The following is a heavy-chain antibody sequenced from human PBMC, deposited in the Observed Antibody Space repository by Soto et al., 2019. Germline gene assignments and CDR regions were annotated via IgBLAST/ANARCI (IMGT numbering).Heavy chain of an antibody. CDR1: GDTFSFYT. D-gene: IGHD3-10*01. V-gene: IGHV1-69*02. CDR3: ATSYGSGYRAFDY. CDR2: VNPILSMS. Sequence: QVQLVQSGAELKKPGSSVKVSCKASGDTFSFYTINWVRQAPGLGLEWMGRVNPILSMSNYAQKFQGRVTMTADKSQSTAYMELRSLRSEDTAFYYCATSYGSGYRAFDYWGQGALVTVSS. J-gene: IGHJ4*02.